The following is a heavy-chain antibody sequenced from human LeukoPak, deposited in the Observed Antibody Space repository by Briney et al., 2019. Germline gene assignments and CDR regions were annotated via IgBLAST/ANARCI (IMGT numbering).Heavy chain of an antibody. V-gene: IGHV3-7*01. CDR3: AKETDLYCSSTSCQRGYFDY. J-gene: IGHJ4*02. CDR1: GFTFSSYW. CDR2: IKQDGSGE. Sequence: GGSLRLSCAASGFTFSSYWMSWVRQAPGKGLEWVAYIKQDGSGEYYVDSVKGRFTISRDNAKNSLYLQMNSLRAEDTAVYYCAKETDLYCSSTSCQRGYFDYWGQGTLVTVSS. D-gene: IGHD2-2*01.